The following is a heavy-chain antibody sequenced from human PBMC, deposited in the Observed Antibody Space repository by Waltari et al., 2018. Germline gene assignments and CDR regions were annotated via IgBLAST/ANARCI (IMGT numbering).Heavy chain of an antibody. D-gene: IGHD6-13*01. V-gene: IGHV4-39*01. Sequence: QLQLQESGPGLVKPSETLSLTCTVSGGSISSSSYYWGWIRQPPGKGLEWIGSIYYSGSTYYNPSLKSRVTISVDTSKNQFSLKLSSVTAADTAVYYCASQPISIAAAGTLDYWGQGTLVIVSS. CDR1: GGSISSSSYY. J-gene: IGHJ4*02. CDR2: IYYSGST. CDR3: ASQPISIAAAGTLDY.